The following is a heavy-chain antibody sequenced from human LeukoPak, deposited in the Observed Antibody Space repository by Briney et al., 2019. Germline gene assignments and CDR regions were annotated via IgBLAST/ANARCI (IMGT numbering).Heavy chain of an antibody. D-gene: IGHD5-18*01. Sequence: PGRSLRLSCAASGFTFSSYGMHWVRQAPGKGLEWVAVISYDGSNKYYADSVKGRFTISRDNSKNTLYLQMNSLRAEDTAVYYCAKAITAMADYWGQGTLVTVSS. CDR1: GFTFSSYG. J-gene: IGHJ4*02. CDR3: AKAITAMADY. V-gene: IGHV3-30*18. CDR2: ISYDGSNK.